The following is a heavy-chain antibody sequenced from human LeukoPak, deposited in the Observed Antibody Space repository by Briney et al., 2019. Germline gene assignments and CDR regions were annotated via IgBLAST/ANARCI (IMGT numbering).Heavy chain of an antibody. J-gene: IGHJ3*02. CDR2: INPSGGTT. CDR1: GYSFTTFY. Sequence: GASVKVSCKASGYSFTTFYMHWVRQAPGQGLEWIGIINPSGGTTSQAQKFQGRVTMTRDTSTSTVYMELSSLRSEDTAVYYCASLATIGSDSFDTWGQGTMVTVSS. V-gene: IGHV1-46*01. CDR3: ASLATIGSDSFDT. D-gene: IGHD2-2*03.